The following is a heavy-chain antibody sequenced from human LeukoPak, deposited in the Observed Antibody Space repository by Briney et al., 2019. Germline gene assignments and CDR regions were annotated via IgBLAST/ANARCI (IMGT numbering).Heavy chain of an antibody. CDR2: IYSGGST. D-gene: IGHD3-10*01. CDR3: ARAPRGDHAFDI. CDR1: GFTVSSNY. Sequence: PGGSLRLSCAASGFTVSSNYMSWVRQAPGKGLEWVSVIYSGGSTCYADSVKGRFTISRDNSKNTLYLQMNSLRAEDTAVYYCARAPRGDHAFDIWGQGTMVTVSS. J-gene: IGHJ3*02. V-gene: IGHV3-66*02.